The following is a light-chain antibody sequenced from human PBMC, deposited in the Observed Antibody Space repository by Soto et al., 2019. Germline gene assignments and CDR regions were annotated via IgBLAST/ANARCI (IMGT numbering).Light chain of an antibody. CDR3: NSYTSSTTLV. CDR2: EVS. Sequence: QSALTQPASVSGSPGQSITMSCTGTSSDVGGYKYVSWYQQHPGKAPKLIIYEVSNRPSGVSNRFSGSKSGNTASLTISGIQAEDEADYYCNSYTSSTTLVFGGVTKLTVL. V-gene: IGLV2-14*01. J-gene: IGLJ3*02. CDR1: SSDVGGYKY.